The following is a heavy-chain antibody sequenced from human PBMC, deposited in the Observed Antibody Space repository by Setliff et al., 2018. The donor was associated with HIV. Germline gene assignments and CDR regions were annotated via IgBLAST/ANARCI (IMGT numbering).Heavy chain of an antibody. CDR1: GFTFSSYA. D-gene: IGHD2-2*01. J-gene: IGHJ4*02. Sequence: GGSLRLSCAASGFTFSSYAMSWVRQAPGKGLEWVSAISGSGGSTCYADSVKGRFTISRDNSKNTLYLQMNSLRAEDTAVYYCARVRCGSTDCHWGPGTLVTVS. CDR2: ISGSGGST. V-gene: IGHV3-23*01. CDR3: ARVRCGSTDCH.